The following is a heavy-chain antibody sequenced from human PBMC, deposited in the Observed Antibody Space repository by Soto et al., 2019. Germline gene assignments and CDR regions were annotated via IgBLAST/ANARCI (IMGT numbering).Heavy chain of an antibody. D-gene: IGHD2-2*01. V-gene: IGHV4-31*03. CDR3: ARYLCSSTSCQGDWFDP. Sequence: SETLSLTCTVSGGSISNGGYYWRWIRQHPGKGLEWIGYIYYSGSTYYNPSLKSRVTISVDTSKNQFSLKLSSVTAADTAVYYCARYLCSSTSCQGDWFDPWGQGTLVTVS. CDR1: GGSISNGGYY. J-gene: IGHJ5*02. CDR2: IYYSGST.